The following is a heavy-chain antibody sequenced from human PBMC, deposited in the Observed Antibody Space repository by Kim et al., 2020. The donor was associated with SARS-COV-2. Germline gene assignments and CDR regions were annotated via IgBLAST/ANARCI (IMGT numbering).Heavy chain of an antibody. CDR3: ARGLRITIFGVVSAPERNWFDP. J-gene: IGHJ5*02. V-gene: IGHV4-34*01. CDR2: INHSGST. CDR1: GGSFSGYY. Sequence: SETLSLTCAVYGGSFSGYYWSWIRQPPGKGLEWIGEINHSGSTNYNPSLKSRVTISVDTSKNQFSLKLSSVTAADTAVYYCARGLRITIFGVVSAPERNWFDPWGQGTLVTVSS. D-gene: IGHD3-3*01.